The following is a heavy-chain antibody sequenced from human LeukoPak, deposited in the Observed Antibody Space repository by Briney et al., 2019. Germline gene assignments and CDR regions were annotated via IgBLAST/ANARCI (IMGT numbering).Heavy chain of an antibody. CDR1: GFTFSSYE. D-gene: IGHD2/OR15-2a*01. V-gene: IGHV3-48*03. J-gene: IGHJ4*02. Sequence: GGSLRLSCAASGFTFSSYEMNWVRQAPGKGLEWVSYISSSGSTIYYADSVKGRFTISRDNAKNSLYLQMNSLRAEDTAVYYCARDSTFGGGYYWGQGTLVTVSS. CDR3: ARDSTFGGGYY. CDR2: ISSSGSTI.